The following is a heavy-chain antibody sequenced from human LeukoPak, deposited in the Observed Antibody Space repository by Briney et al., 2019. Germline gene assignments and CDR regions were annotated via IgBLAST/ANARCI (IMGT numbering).Heavy chain of an antibody. D-gene: IGHD3-22*01. V-gene: IGHV3-21*01. CDR2: ISSSSSYM. J-gene: IGHJ1*01. CDR3: ASEDYYDSSAYYYRNFQH. Sequence: GGSLRLSCAASGFTFSSNTMNWVRQAPGKGLEWVSSISSSSSYMKYADSVRGRFTISRDNAKNSLYLQMNSLRAEDTAVYYCASEDYYDSSAYYYRNFQHWGRAPWSPSPQ. CDR1: GFTFSSNT.